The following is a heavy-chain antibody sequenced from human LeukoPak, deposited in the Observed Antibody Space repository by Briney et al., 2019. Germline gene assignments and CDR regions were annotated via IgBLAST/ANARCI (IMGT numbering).Heavy chain of an antibody. CDR2: IYYGGST. V-gene: IGHV4-59*08. D-gene: IGHD2-8*01. CDR1: GGSFSGYY. CDR3: ARSLGYCTNGVCSSSYYFDY. J-gene: IGHJ4*02. Sequence: NSSETLSLTCAVYGGSFSGYYWSWIRQPPGKGLEWIGYIYYGGSTNYNPSLKSRVSISVDTSKNQFSLKLSSVTAADTAVYYCARSLGYCTNGVCSSSYYFDYWGQGTLVTVSS.